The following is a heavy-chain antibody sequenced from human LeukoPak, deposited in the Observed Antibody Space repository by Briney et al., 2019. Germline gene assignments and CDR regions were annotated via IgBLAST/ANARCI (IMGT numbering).Heavy chain of an antibody. CDR3: ARGRGPALSSLFDF. Sequence: SGPTLVNPTQTLTLTCTFSGFSLSTSEVGVGWIRQPPGKALEWLALIYWNDDKRYSPSLASRLTITKDTSKNQVVLTMANMDPVDTGTYYCARGRGPALSSLFDFWGQGTLVTVSS. CDR2: IYWNDDK. V-gene: IGHV2-5*04. J-gene: IGHJ4*02. D-gene: IGHD3-10*01. CDR1: GFSLSTSEVG.